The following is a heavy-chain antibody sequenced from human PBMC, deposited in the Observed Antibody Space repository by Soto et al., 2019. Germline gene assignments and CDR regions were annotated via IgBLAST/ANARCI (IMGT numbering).Heavy chain of an antibody. V-gene: IGHV1-69*01. J-gene: IGHJ6*02. Sequence: QVQLVQSGAEVKEPGSSVRVSCKASGGTFDNFIMNWVRQTPGRGLEWMGGIVPMLGTPTYAEKFKGRVTISATGSTSTMYMEVTSLRSEDKAIYYGARNGTYSSSLSQYSGMDVWGQGTTVTVSS. CDR3: ARNGTYSSSLSQYSGMDV. CDR1: GGTFDNFI. D-gene: IGHD1-26*01. CDR2: IVPMLGTP.